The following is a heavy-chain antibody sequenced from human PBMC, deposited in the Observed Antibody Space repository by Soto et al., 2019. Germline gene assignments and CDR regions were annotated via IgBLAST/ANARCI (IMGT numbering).Heavy chain of an antibody. J-gene: IGHJ3*02. V-gene: IGHV1-2*02. CDR3: ARERELAGADAFDI. D-gene: IGHD1-26*01. CDR2: INPNSGGT. Sequence: ASVKVSCKASGDTFTGYYMRWVRQAPGQGLEWMGWINPNSGGTNYAQKFQGRVTMTRDTSISTAYMELSRLRSDDTAVYYCARERELAGADAFDIWGQGTMVTV. CDR1: GDTFTGYY.